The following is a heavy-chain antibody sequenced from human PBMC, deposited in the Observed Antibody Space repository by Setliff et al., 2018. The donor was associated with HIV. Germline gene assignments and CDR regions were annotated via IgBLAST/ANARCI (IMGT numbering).Heavy chain of an antibody. J-gene: IGHJ4*02. Sequence: LSLTCNVSGGSITNFYWSWIRQPPGKGLEWIGYIYNPGSTNFNPSPQSRVSMSVDVSTNQFSLRLTSVTAADTAVYYCARVRLTMIMMVDYFDQWGQGTLVTVSS. CDR1: GGSITNFY. V-gene: IGHV4-59*12. CDR2: IYNPGST. D-gene: IGHD3-22*01. CDR3: ARVRLTMIMMVDYFDQ.